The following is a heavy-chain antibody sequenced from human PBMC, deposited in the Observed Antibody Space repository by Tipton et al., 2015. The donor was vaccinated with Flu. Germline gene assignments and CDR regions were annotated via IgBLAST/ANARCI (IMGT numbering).Heavy chain of an antibody. V-gene: IGHV3-9*01. CDR1: GFSLNDYA. Sequence: SLRLSCAASGFSLNDYAMHWVRQVPGQGLEWVSGISWKSGRIAYADSVKGRFSISRDNGKNVMYLQMNSLRPEDTALYYCAKGFIVAAPVDIRGDGMDVWGQGTTVTVSS. CDR3: AKGFIVAAPVDIRGDGMDV. D-gene: IGHD2-2*02. J-gene: IGHJ6*02. CDR2: ISWKSGRI.